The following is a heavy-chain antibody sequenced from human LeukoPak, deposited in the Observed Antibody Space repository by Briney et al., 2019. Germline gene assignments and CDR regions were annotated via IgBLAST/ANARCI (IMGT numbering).Heavy chain of an antibody. D-gene: IGHD6-6*01. J-gene: IGHJ6*03. CDR2: IKQDGSEK. CDR1: GFTFSSYW. Sequence: GGSLRLSCAASGFTFSSYWMSWVRQAPGRGQEWVANIKQDGSEKYYVDSVKGRFTISIDNAKNSLYLQMNSLRAEDTAVYYCARFQLPPQTPNYYYYYMDVWGKGTTVTVSS. CDR3: ARFQLPPQTPNYYYYYMDV. V-gene: IGHV3-7*01.